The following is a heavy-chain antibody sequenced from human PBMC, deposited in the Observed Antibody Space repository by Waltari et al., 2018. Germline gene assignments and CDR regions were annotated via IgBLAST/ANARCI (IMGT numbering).Heavy chain of an antibody. Sequence: EVQLVESGGGLVQPGGSLRLSCVASGFTVSSNYMSWVRQGPGKGLELVSCIYGGGSTYYADSGKGRFTISRDNSKNTLYLQMNSRRAEDTAVYYCARAEYSSSGGVYFDYWGQGTLVTVSS. J-gene: IGHJ4*02. CDR2: IYGGGST. D-gene: IGHD6-6*01. CDR3: ARAEYSSSGGVYFDY. V-gene: IGHV3-66*02. CDR1: GFTVSSNY.